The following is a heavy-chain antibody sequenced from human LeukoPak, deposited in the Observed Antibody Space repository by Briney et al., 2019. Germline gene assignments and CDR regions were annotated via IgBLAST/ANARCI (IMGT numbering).Heavy chain of an antibody. D-gene: IGHD3-16*01. V-gene: IGHV4-61*02. CDR2: IYTSGST. Sequence: SQTLSLTCTVSGGSISSGSYYWSWIRQPAGKGLEWIGRIYTSGSTNYNPSLKSRVTISVDTSKNQFSLKLSSVTAADTAVYYCARDGGSLGYWGQGTLVTVSS. CDR1: GGSISSGSYY. CDR3: ARDGGSLGY. J-gene: IGHJ4*02.